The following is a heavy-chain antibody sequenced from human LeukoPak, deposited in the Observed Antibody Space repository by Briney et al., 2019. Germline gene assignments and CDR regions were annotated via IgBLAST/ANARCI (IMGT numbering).Heavy chain of an antibody. J-gene: IGHJ4*02. V-gene: IGHV1-69*13. CDR2: IIPIFGTA. Sequence: SVKVSCKASGYTFTGYYMYWVRQAPGQGLEWMGGIIPIFGTANYAQKFQGRVTITADESTSTAYMELSSLRSEDTAVYYCAGVGISSPFDYWGQGTLVTVSS. CDR1: GYTFTGYY. D-gene: IGHD6-6*01. CDR3: AGVGISSPFDY.